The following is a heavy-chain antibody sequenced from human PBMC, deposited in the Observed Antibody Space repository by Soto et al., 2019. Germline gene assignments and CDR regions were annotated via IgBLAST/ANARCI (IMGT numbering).Heavy chain of an antibody. CDR2: IDWDDDK. CDR3: ARIIGYGEPFEY. Sequence: FGGSGPTLVNPTQTLTLTCTFSGFSLSTSGMCVSWIRQPPGKALEWLARIDWDDDKYYSTSLKTRLTISKDTSKNQVVLTMTNMDPVDTATYYCARIIGYGEPFEYWGQGTLVTVSS. CDR1: GFSLSTSGMC. J-gene: IGHJ4*02. V-gene: IGHV2-70*11. D-gene: IGHD4-17*01.